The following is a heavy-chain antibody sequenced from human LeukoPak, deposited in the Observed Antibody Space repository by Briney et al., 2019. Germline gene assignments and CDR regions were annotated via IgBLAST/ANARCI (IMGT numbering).Heavy chain of an antibody. D-gene: IGHD6-19*01. CDR2: INSDGSST. Sequence: PGGSLRLSCAASGFTFSSSWMHWVRQAPGKGLVWVSRINSDGSSTSYADSVKGRFTISRDNAKNTLYLQMNSLRAEDTAVYYCARVLYSSGWYYFDYWGQGTLVTVSS. CDR3: ARVLYSSGWYYFDY. CDR1: GFTFSSSW. J-gene: IGHJ4*02. V-gene: IGHV3-74*01.